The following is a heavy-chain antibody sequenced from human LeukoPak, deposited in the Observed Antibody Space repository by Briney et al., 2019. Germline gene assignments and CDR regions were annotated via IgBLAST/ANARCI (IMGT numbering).Heavy chain of an antibody. J-gene: IGHJ6*03. CDR3: ARQGPSYYYYYYYMDV. Sequence: GSLRLSCAASGFTFSSYSMNWVRQAPGKGLEWIGEINHSGSTNYNPSLKSRVTISVDTSKNQFSLKLSSVTAADTAVYYCARQGPSYYYYYYYMDVWGKGTTVTISS. V-gene: IGHV4-34*01. CDR1: GFTFSSYS. CDR2: INHSGST.